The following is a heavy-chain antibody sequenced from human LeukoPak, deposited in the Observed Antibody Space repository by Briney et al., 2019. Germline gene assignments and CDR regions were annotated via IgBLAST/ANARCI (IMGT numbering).Heavy chain of an antibody. CDR1: GGTFSSYA. J-gene: IGHJ4*02. Sequence: SVKVTCKASGGTFSSYAISWVRQAPGQGLEWMGGIIPIFGTANYAQKFQGRVTITADESTSTAYMELSSLRSEDTAVCYCAREVAAAGTSHFDYWGQGTLVTVSS. CDR3: AREVAAAGTSHFDY. CDR2: IIPIFGTA. D-gene: IGHD6-13*01. V-gene: IGHV1-69*13.